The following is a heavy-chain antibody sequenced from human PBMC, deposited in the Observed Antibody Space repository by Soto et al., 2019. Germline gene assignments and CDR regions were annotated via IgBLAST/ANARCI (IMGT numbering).Heavy chain of an antibody. Sequence: PSETLSLTCTVSNASISSRKWWTWVRQTPGKGLEWIGEIYHSGSINHNPSLKSRVTMSLDKSKNQFSLKMTSVTAADTAVYYCARRYSSGFDFWGQGTLVTVSS. CDR3: ARRYSSGFDF. J-gene: IGHJ4*02. D-gene: IGHD6-19*01. V-gene: IGHV4-4*02. CDR1: NASISSRKW. CDR2: IYHSGSI.